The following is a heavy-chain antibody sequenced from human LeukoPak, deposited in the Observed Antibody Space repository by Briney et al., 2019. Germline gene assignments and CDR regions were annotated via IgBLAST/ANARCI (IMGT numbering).Heavy chain of an antibody. D-gene: IGHD2-2*01. Sequence: GGSLRLSCAASGFTFSSYAMHWVRQAPGKGLEWVAVISYDGSNKYYADSVKGRFTISRDNSKNTLYLQMNSLRAEDTAVYYCVRVRSSSTSRDNWFDPWGQGTLVTVSS. V-gene: IGHV3-30*04. CDR2: ISYDGSNK. J-gene: IGHJ5*02. CDR1: GFTFSSYA. CDR3: VRVRSSSTSRDNWFDP.